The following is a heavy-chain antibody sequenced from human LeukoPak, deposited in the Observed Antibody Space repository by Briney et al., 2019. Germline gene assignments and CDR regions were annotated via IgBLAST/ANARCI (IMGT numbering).Heavy chain of an antibody. J-gene: IGHJ6*03. CDR2: IYYSGST. D-gene: IGHD1-1*01. CDR3: ARGAELEPIYYYYMDV. Sequence: PSETLSLTCTVSGGSISSSSYYWGWIRQPPGKGLEWIGSIYYSGSTYYNPSLKSRVTISVDTSKNQFSLKLSSVTAADTAVYYCARGAELEPIYYYYMDVWGKGTTVTVSS. CDR1: GGSISSSSYY. V-gene: IGHV4-39*07.